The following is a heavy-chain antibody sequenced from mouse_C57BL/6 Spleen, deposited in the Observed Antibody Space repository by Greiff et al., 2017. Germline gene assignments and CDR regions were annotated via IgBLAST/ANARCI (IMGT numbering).Heavy chain of an antibody. CDR2: IYPGSGST. J-gene: IGHJ2*01. CDR1: GYTFTSYW. V-gene: IGHV1-55*01. Sequence: QVHVKQPGAELVKPGASVKMSCKASGYTFTSYWITWVKQRPGQGLEWIGDIYPGSGSTNYNEKFKSKATLTVDTSSSTAYMQLSSLTSEDSAVYYCARGGWDCFDYWGKGTTLTVSS. CDR3: ARGGWDCFDY. D-gene: IGHD3-3*01.